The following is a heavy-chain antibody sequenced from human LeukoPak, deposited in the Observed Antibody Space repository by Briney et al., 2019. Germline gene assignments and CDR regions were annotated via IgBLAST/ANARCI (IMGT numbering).Heavy chain of an antibody. J-gene: IGHJ4*02. V-gene: IGHV1-2*02. Sequence: ASVKVSCKASGYTFTGYYMHWVRQAPGQGLEWMGWINPNSGGTNYAQKFQGRVTMTRDTSISTAYMELSRLRSDDTAVYYCARGRLYCSGGSCYPAKYYFDYWGQGTLVTVSS. CDR1: GYTFTGYY. D-gene: IGHD2-15*01. CDR3: ARGRLYCSGGSCYPAKYYFDY. CDR2: INPNSGGT.